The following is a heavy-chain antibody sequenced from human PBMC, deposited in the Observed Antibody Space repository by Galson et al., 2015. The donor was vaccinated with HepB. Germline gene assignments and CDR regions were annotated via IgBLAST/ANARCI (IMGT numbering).Heavy chain of an antibody. V-gene: IGHV3-21*01. CDR3: ARGRPLVITFGGATGAFDI. Sequence: SLRLSCAASGFTFSSYSMNWVRQAPGKGLEWVSSISSSSSYIYYADSVKGRFTISRDNAKNSLYLQMNSLRAEDTAVYYCARGRPLVITFGGATGAFDIWGQGTMVTVSS. J-gene: IGHJ3*02. CDR1: GFTFSSYS. D-gene: IGHD3-16*01. CDR2: ISSSSSYI.